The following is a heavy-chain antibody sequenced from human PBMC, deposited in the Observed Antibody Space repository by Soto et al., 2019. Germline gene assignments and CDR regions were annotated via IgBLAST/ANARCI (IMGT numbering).Heavy chain of an antibody. CDR3: TKRRSARPGFDAFDL. Sequence: GGSLRLSYAASGFTFEAYSLHWVRQLPGKGLEWVAGISGDSGSSGYADSVRGRFTVSRDNAKNSLFLQMSSLSPEDTALYYCTKRRSARPGFDAFDLWGQGT. CDR2: ISGDSGSS. V-gene: IGHV3-9*01. CDR1: GFTFEAYS. J-gene: IGHJ3*01.